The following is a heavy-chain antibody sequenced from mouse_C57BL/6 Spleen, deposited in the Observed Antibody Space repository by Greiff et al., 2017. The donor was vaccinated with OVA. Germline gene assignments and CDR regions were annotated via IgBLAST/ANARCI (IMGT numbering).Heavy chain of an antibody. CDR3: ARHEDYGNYLYYFDY. D-gene: IGHD2-1*01. CDR2: FYPGSGSI. J-gene: IGHJ2*01. V-gene: IGHV1-62-2*01. Sequence: QVQLQQSGAELVKPGASVKLSCKASGYTFTEYTIHWVKPRFGKGLEWIGWFYPGSGSIMYNEKFKDKATLTADKSSSTVYMELSRLTSEDSAVYFCARHEDYGNYLYYFDYWGQGTTLTVSS. CDR1: GYTFTEYT.